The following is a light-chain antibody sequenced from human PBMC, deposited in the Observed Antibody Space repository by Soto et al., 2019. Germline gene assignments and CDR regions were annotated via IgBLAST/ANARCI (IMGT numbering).Light chain of an antibody. Sequence: DIVMTQSPESLAVSVGETVTIKCKSSQSVLFTSTNKNYLVWYQQKAGQPPRLLLFWASTRESGGPDRFSGKGSGTDFSLSINNLQAGDVAVDYCQQHFRLPHTCGQGPRLEIK. V-gene: IGKV4-1*01. CDR3: QQHFRLPHT. CDR2: WAS. CDR1: QSVLFTSTNKNY. J-gene: IGKJ2*01.